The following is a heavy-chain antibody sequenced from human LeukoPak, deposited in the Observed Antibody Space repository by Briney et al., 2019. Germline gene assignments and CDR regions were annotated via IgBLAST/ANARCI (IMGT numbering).Heavy chain of an antibody. CDR3: ARLGYCSSASCYVQN. J-gene: IGHJ4*02. Sequence: SETLSLTCTVSGGSISGGPFYWGWIRQSPGKGLEYIASMHYTGSTDYNPSLKSRVIISLDTSKNQFSLNLSFLTAADTAVYYCARLGYCSSASCYVQNWGQGTQVTVSS. CDR2: MHYTGST. CDR1: GGSISGGPFY. D-gene: IGHD2-2*01. V-gene: IGHV4-39*07.